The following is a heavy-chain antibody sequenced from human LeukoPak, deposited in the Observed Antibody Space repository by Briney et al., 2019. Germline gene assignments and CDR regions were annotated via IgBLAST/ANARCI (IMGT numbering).Heavy chain of an antibody. D-gene: IGHD2-15*01. CDR3: ARDLEGYCSGGSCLDWFDP. V-gene: IGHV3-21*01. Sequence: GGSLRLSCAASGFTFSSYSMNWVRQAPGKGLVWVSSISSSSSYIYYADSVKGRFTISRDNAKNSLYLQMNSLRAEDTAVYYCARDLEGYCSGGSCLDWFDPWGQGTLVTVSS. CDR1: GFTFSSYS. CDR2: ISSSSSYI. J-gene: IGHJ5*02.